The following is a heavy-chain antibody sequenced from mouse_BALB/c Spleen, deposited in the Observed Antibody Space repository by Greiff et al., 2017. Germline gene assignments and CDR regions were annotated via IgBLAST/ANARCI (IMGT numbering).Heavy chain of an antibody. J-gene: IGHJ1*01. CDR1: GFTFSSFG. CDR3: ARENHWYFDV. CDR2: ISSGSSTI. V-gene: IGHV5-17*02. Sequence: DVMLVESGGGLVQPGGSRKLSCAASGFTFSSFGMHWVRQAPEKGLEWVAYISSGSSTIYYADTVKGRFTISRDNPKNTLFLQMTSLRSEDTAMYYCARENHWYFDVWGAGTTVTVSS.